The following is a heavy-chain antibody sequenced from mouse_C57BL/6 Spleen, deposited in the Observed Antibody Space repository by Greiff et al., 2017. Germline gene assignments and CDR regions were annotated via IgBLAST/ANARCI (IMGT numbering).Heavy chain of an antibody. D-gene: IGHD1-1*01. CDR2: ISYDGSN. Sequence: DVQLQESGPGLVKPSQSLSLTCSVTGYSITSGYYWNWIRQFPGNKLEWMGYISYDGSNNYNPSLKNRISITRDTSKNQFFLKLNSVTTEDTATYYCARDLDYYGSSYGGYWGQGTTLTVSS. CDR3: ARDLDYYGSSYGGY. V-gene: IGHV3-6*01. CDR1: GYSITSGYY. J-gene: IGHJ2*01.